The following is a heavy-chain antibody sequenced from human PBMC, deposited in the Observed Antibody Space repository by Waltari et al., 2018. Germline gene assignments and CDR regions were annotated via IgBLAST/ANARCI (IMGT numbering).Heavy chain of an antibody. Sequence: QVQLVQSGAEVKKPGSSVKVSCKASGGTFSSYAISWVRQAPGQGLEWMGWILPIFGTANYAQKFQGRVTITADKSTSPAYMELNSLRAEDTAVYYCAKDVTPYSGEEDAFDIWGQGTMVTVSS. CDR2: ILPIFGTA. CDR3: AKDVTPYSGEEDAFDI. D-gene: IGHD1-1*01. J-gene: IGHJ3*02. V-gene: IGHV1-69*14. CDR1: GGTFSSYA.